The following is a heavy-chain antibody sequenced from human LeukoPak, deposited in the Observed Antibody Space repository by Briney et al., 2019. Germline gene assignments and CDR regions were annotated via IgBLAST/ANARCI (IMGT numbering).Heavy chain of an antibody. CDR1: GGSFSDYY. CDR2: INHSGST. D-gene: IGHD2/OR15-2a*01. V-gene: IGHV4-34*01. Sequence: SETLSLTCAVSGGSFSDYYWTWVRQPPGKGLEWIGEINHSGSTNYNPSLKSRVSISVDASKNQFSLKLSSVTAADTAVYYCARDISNNRGAFDIWGQGTMVTVSS. CDR3: ARDISNNRGAFDI. J-gene: IGHJ3*02.